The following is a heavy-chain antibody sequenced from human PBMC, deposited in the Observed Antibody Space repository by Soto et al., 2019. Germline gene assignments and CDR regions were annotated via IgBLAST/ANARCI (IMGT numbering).Heavy chain of an antibody. CDR3: ARRVYYYGMDV. CDR2: IYYSGST. CDR1: GGSISSSSYY. J-gene: IGHJ6*02. Sequence: SETLSLTCTVSGGSISSSSYYWGWIRQPPGKGLEWIGSIYYSGSTYYNPSLKSRVTISVDTSKNQFSLKLSSVTAADTAVYYCARRVYYYGMDVWGQGTTVTVSS. V-gene: IGHV4-39*01.